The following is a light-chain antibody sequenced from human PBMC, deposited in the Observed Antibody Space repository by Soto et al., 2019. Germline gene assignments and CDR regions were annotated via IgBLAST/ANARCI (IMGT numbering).Light chain of an antibody. CDR2: AAS. CDR3: QQLYSHPLT. J-gene: IGKJ4*01. Sequence: DIQMTQSPSSLSASVGDRVTITCRASQTISSYLNWYQQKPGKAPKVLIFAASTLQSGVPSRFSGSGYGTDFSLTISNLQPEDFATYYCQQLYSHPLTFGGGTKVEIK. V-gene: IGKV1-39*01. CDR1: QTISSY.